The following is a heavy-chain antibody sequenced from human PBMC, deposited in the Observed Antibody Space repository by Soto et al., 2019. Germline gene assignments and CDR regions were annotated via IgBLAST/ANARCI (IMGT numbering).Heavy chain of an antibody. CDR1: GFTFSSYW. CDR2: INSDGSST. V-gene: IGHV3-74*01. CDR3: ARDRDRVVDSDAFDI. J-gene: IGHJ3*02. D-gene: IGHD2-15*01. Sequence: GGSLRLSCAASGFTFSSYWMHWVRQAPGKGLVWVSRINSDGSSTSYADSVKGRFTISRDNAKNRLYLQMNSLRAEDTAVYYCARDRDRVVDSDAFDIWGQGTMVTVSS.